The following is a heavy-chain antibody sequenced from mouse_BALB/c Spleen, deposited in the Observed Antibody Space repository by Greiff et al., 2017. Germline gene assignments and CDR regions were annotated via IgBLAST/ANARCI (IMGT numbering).Heavy chain of an antibody. Sequence: EVKLVESGPELVKPGASVKMSCKASGYTFTSYVMHWVKQKPGQGLEWIGYINPYNDGTKYNEKFKGKATLTSDKSSSTAYMELSSLTSEDSAVYYCARSPGYYFDYWGQGTTLTVSS. CDR2: INPYNDGT. V-gene: IGHV1-14*01. CDR3: ARSPGYYFDY. CDR1: GYTFTSYV. J-gene: IGHJ2*01.